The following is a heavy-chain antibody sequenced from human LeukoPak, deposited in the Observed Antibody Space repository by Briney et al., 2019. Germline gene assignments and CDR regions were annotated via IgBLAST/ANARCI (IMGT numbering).Heavy chain of an antibody. Sequence: ASVTVSCTASGYTFTSYDINWVRQATGQGLEWLGWMNPNSGNTGYAQKFQGRVTMTRNTSISTAYMELSSLRSEDTAVYYCARVPHYYDRSGYYFHWGQGTLVTVSS. CDR3: ARVPHYYDRSGYYFH. J-gene: IGHJ4*02. CDR1: GYTFTSYD. D-gene: IGHD3-22*01. V-gene: IGHV1-8*01. CDR2: MNPNSGNT.